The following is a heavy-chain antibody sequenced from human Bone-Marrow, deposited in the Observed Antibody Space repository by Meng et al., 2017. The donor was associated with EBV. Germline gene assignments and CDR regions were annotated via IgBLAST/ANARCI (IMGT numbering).Heavy chain of an antibody. CDR3: AKDLDWVFDY. J-gene: IGHJ4*02. CDR1: GFTFSSYS. V-gene: IGHV3-30*18. D-gene: IGHD3-9*01. CDR2: ISYDGSNK. Sequence: VELVESGGGLVQPGGSLRLSCAASGFTFSSYSMHWVRQAPGKGLEWVAVISYDGSNKYYADSVKGRFTISRDNSKNTLYLQMNSLRAEDTAVYYCAKDLDWVFDYWGQGTLVTVSS.